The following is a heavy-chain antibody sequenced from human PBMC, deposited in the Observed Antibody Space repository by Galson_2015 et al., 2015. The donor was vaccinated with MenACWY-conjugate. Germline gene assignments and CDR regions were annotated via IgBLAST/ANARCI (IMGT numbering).Heavy chain of an antibody. J-gene: IGHJ3*02. Sequence: SVKVSCKASGYTFTSYYMHWVRQAPGQGLEWMGIINPSGGSTSYAQKFQGRVTMTRDTSTSTVHMELSSLRSEDTAVYYCARDIGGSSWLGDAFDIWGQETMVTVSS. CDR3: ARDIGGSSWLGDAFDI. CDR2: INPSGGST. CDR1: GYTFTSYY. V-gene: IGHV1-46*01. D-gene: IGHD6-13*01.